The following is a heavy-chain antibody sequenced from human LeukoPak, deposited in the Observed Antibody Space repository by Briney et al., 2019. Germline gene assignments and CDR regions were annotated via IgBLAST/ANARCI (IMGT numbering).Heavy chain of an antibody. CDR3: ARADYDDYGNWALEAFDY. V-gene: IGHV1-69*13. CDR1: GGTFSSYA. J-gene: IGHJ4*02. Sequence: GASVEVSCKASGGTFSSYAISWVRQAPGQGLEWMGGIIPIFGTANYAQKFQGRVTITADESTSTAYMELSSLRSEDTAVYYCARADYDDYGNWALEAFDYWGQGTLVTVSS. CDR2: IIPIFGTA. D-gene: IGHD4-17*01.